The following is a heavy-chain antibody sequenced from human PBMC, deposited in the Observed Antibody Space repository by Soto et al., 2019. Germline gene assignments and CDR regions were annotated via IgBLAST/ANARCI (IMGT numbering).Heavy chain of an antibody. D-gene: IGHD3-10*01. CDR2: IYHSGSA. CDR3: ARGSMVRGPTPFDY. V-gene: IGHV4-38-2*01. J-gene: IGHJ4*02. Sequence: SETLSLTCAVSGYSISSGYYWGWIRQPPGKGLEWIGSIYHSGSANYNPSLKSRVTISVDMSRNQFSLKLNSVTAADTAVYYCARGSMVRGPTPFDYWGQGTLVTVSS. CDR1: GYSISSGYY.